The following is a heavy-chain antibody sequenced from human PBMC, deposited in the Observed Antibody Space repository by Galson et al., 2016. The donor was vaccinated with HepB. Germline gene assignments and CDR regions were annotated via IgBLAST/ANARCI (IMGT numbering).Heavy chain of an antibody. CDR3: ARDPRSGYDYQDYFYGMDV. Sequence: SVKVSCKASGYTFSSYGISWVRQAPGQRLEWMGWISVYDGNTKYAPKFQGRVTMTTDISTSTASMELRNLRSDDTAVYYCARDPRSGYDYQDYFYGMDVWGQGTTVTVSS. CDR1: GYTFSSYG. CDR2: ISVYDGNT. V-gene: IGHV1-18*01. J-gene: IGHJ6*02. D-gene: IGHD5-12*01.